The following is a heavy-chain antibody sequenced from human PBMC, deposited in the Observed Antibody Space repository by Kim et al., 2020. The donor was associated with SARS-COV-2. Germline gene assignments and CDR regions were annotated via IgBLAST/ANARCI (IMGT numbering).Heavy chain of an antibody. CDR2: IGNKANSYST. CDR1: GFTFSASD. D-gene: IGHD3-10*01. Sequence: GGSLRLSCAASGFTFSASDVDWVRQASGKGLEWVGRIGNKANSYSTTHATSVKGRFTISRDDSDNTSNLQMNSLKTEDTAVYYCRIWVGELLTDFWGQGTLVTVSS. J-gene: IGHJ4*02. CDR3: RIWVGELLTDF. V-gene: IGHV3-73*01.